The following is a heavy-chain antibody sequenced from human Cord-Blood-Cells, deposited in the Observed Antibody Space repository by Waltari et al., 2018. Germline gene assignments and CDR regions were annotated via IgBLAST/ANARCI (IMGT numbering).Heavy chain of an antibody. D-gene: IGHD5-12*01. CDR1: GGSISSHY. J-gene: IGHJ4*02. Sequence: VQLKESGPGLLMPSETLSLTCPVSGGSISSHYWSWIRPPPGKGLEWIGYIYYSGSTNYNPSLKSRVTISVDTSKNQFSLKLSSVTAADTAVYYCARGGYNLFDYWGQGTLVTVSS. V-gene: IGHV4-59*08. CDR3: ARGGYNLFDY. CDR2: IYYSGST.